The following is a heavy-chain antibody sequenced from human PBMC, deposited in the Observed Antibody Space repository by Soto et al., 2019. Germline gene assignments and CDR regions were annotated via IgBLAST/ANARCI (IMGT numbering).Heavy chain of an antibody. Sequence: QAQLVQSGAEVKKPGASVKVSCKASGYTFTSYDIEWVRQATGQGPEWMGWMNPNSGNTGYAQKFQGRVTMTWNTSITTAYMELSGLRSEDTAVYCCARYDPVVRDAFDIWGQGTMVTVSS. J-gene: IGHJ3*02. D-gene: IGHD2-15*01. CDR2: MNPNSGNT. V-gene: IGHV1-8*01. CDR3: ARYDPVVRDAFDI. CDR1: GYTFTSYD.